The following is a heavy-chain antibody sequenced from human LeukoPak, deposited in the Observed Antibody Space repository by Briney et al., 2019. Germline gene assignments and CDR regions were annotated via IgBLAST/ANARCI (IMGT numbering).Heavy chain of an antibody. J-gene: IGHJ4*02. V-gene: IGHV3-23*01. CDR1: GFTFSRSA. Sequence: PGGSLRLSCAASGFTFSRSAMSWVRQAPGKGLEWVSSISGSGSDTYHADSVKGRFTISRDNFKNTLYLQMNSLRAEDTAVYYCAREYDQYYFDYWGQGTLVTVSS. CDR3: AREYDQYYFDY. CDR2: ISGSGSDT. D-gene: IGHD3-3*01.